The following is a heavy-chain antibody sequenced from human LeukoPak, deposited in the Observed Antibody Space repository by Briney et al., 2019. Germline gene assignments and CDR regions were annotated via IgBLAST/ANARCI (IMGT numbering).Heavy chain of an antibody. CDR1: GYTLTELS. D-gene: IGHD3-10*01. CDR3: ATTPLLLWFGELWDV. J-gene: IGHJ6*02. Sequence: ASVKVSCKVSGYTLTELSMHWVRQAPGKGLEWMGGFDPEDGETIYAQKFQGRVTMTEDTSTDTAYMELSSLRSEDTAVYYRATTPLLLWFGELWDVWVQGTTVTVSS. V-gene: IGHV1-24*01. CDR2: FDPEDGET.